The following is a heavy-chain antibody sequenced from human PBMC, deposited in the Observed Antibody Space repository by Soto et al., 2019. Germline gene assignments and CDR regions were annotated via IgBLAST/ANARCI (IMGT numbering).Heavy chain of an antibody. Sequence: QVQLQESGPGLVKPSQTLSLTCTVSGGSISSGNYYWSWVRQHPGKGLEWIGYIYYSGSTFYNPSLKSRVTLSVDTSKNQFSLKLSSVTAADTAVYYCARDRGDGYNPYYYYGMDVWGQVTTVTVSS. V-gene: IGHV4-31*03. CDR2: IYYSGST. CDR1: GGSISSGNYY. CDR3: ARDRGDGYNPYYYYGMDV. J-gene: IGHJ6*02. D-gene: IGHD3-10*01.